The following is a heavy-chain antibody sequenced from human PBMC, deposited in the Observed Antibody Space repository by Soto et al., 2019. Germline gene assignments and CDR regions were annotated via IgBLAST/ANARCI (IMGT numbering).Heavy chain of an antibody. Sequence: GGSLRLSCVASGLPVAGSYMAWVRQAPGKGLEWASVIYNDGTTYYSQSVEGRFTISRDTSKNTLYLQMDRLRDEDTAVYYCVRPLPSGQTHARDVWAQGTTVTV. V-gene: IGHV3-53*01. CDR3: VRPLPSGQTHARDV. D-gene: IGHD3-10*01. J-gene: IGHJ6*02. CDR1: GLPVAGSY. CDR2: IYNDGTT.